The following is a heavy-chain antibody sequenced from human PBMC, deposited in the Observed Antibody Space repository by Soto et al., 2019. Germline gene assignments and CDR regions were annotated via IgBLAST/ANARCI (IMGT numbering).Heavy chain of an antibody. D-gene: IGHD2-15*01. CDR3: ARDRCGGGSCYPFDY. J-gene: IGHJ4*02. CDR1: GFTFSDYS. V-gene: IGHV3-30-3*01. Sequence: QVQLVESGGGVVQPGRSLRLSCAASGFTFSDYSMLWVRQAPGKGLEWVALISYEGSNKYYADSVKGRFTSSRDNSKNTLYLQMNSLRAEDTAVYYCARDRCGGGSCYPFDYWGQGILVTVSS. CDR2: ISYEGSNK.